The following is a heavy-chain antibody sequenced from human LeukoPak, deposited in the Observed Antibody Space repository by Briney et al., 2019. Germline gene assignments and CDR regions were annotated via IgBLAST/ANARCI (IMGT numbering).Heavy chain of an antibody. CDR3: ARGRTGAAALDF. V-gene: IGHV4-34*01. J-gene: IGHJ4*02. Sequence: SETLSLTCAVYGGSFSGHYWTWIRQPPGKGLEWIGESIHAGSTNYNPSLKSRVTISVVTSKAQFSLKLTSLTAADTAVYHCARGRTGAAALDFWGPGTLVTVSS. CDR1: GGSFSGHY. CDR2: SIHAGST. D-gene: IGHD2-2*01.